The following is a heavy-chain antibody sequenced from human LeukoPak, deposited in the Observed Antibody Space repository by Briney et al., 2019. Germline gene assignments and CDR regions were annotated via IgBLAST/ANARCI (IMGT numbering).Heavy chain of an antibody. D-gene: IGHD3-3*01. V-gene: IGHV3-21*01. CDR1: GFTFSSYS. Sequence: PGGSLRLSCAASGFTFSSYSMNWVRQAPGKGLEWASSISSSSSYIYYADSVKGRFTISRDNAKNSLYLQMNSLRAEDTAVYYCARDGGVTIFGVPNHYYYMDVWGKGTTVTVSS. CDR3: ARDGGVTIFGVPNHYYYMDV. J-gene: IGHJ6*03. CDR2: ISSSSSYI.